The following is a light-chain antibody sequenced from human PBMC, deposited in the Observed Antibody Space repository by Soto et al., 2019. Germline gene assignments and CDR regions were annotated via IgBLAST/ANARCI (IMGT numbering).Light chain of an antibody. CDR1: GSDVGNYNL. CDR2: EVS. V-gene: IGLV2-23*02. Sequence: QSALTQPASVSGSPGQSITISCTGTGSDVGNYNLVSWYQQHPDKAPKVMIYEVSKRPSGVSNRFSGSKSGNTASLTISGLQAEDEADYYCCSYAGSSTFNVVFGGGTKLTVL. J-gene: IGLJ2*01. CDR3: CSYAGSSTFNVV.